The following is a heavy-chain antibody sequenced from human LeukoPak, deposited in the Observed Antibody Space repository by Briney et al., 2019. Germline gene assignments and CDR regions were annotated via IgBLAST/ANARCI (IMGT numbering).Heavy chain of an antibody. D-gene: IGHD1-26*01. CDR1: GGSINSGSYF. CDR3: ARSNSGSYRELDY. CDR2: IYTSGIT. V-gene: IGHV4-61*02. Sequence: SETLSLTCTVSGGSINSGSYFWSWIRQPAGKGLEWIGRIYTSGITNYTSSLMSRATISIDTSKTQFSLKLSSVPAADTAVYYCARSNSGSYRELDYWGQGALVTVSS. J-gene: IGHJ4*02.